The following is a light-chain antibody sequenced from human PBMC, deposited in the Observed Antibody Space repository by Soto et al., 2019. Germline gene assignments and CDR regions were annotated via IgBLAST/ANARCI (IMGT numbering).Light chain of an antibody. CDR3: QQFGRSPIT. V-gene: IGKV3-20*01. Sequence: IGLTQFPDTLSLSPGDRAPLSCRASQSVSASYLAWYQQKPGQAPRLLIYAASSRAVGIPDRFSGSGSGTDFALTISRLETEDFAVYYCQQFGRSPITFGQGTRLEIK. CDR1: QSVSASY. CDR2: AAS. J-gene: IGKJ5*01.